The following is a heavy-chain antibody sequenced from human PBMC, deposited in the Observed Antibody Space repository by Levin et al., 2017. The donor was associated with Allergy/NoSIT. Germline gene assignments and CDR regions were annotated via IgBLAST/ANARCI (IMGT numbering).Heavy chain of an antibody. Sequence: SQTLSLTCTVSGGSISSGDYYWSWIRQPPGKGLEWIGYIYYSGSTYYNPSLKSRVTISVDTSKNQFSLKLSSVTAADTAVYYCARYIVVVPAAIRGKHYYYYDGMDVWGQGTTVTVSS. CDR3: ARYIVVVPAAIRGKHYYYYDGMDV. D-gene: IGHD2-2*02. CDR2: IYYSGST. J-gene: IGHJ6*02. CDR1: GGSISSGDYY. V-gene: IGHV4-30-4*01.